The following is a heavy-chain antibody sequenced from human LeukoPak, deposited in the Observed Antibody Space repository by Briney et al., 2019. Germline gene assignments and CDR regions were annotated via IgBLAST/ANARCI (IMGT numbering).Heavy chain of an antibody. D-gene: IGHD2-2*01. J-gene: IGHJ4*02. CDR3: ARGSRYCSTTSCSSFDY. CDR1: RGSISSYY. V-gene: IGHV4-59*01. Sequence: SETLSLTCTVSRGSISSYYWNWIRQSPRRGLEWIGCMFHGGSPNYNPSLKSRVAISIDTSKNQFSLKLSSVTAADTAVYYCARGSRYCSTTSCSSFDYWGQGTLVTVSS. CDR2: MFHGGSP.